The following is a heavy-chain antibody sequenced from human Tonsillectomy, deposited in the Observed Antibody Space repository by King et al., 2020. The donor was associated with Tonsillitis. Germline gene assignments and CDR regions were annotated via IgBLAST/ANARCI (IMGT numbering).Heavy chain of an antibody. CDR1: GGSISSTSYY. Sequence: LQLQESGPGLVKPSETLSLTCTVSGGSISSTSYYWGWIRQPPGKGLEWIGSIYYSGSTYCNPSLKSRVTISVDTSKNQFSLKLTSVTAADTAVYYCARQPAVAGTGDLFAYWGQGTLVTVSS. CDR3: ARQPAVAGTGDLFAY. V-gene: IGHV4-39*07. J-gene: IGHJ4*02. D-gene: IGHD6-19*01. CDR2: IYYSGST.